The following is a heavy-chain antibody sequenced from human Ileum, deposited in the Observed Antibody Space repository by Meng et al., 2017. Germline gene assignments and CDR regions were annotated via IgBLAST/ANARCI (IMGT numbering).Heavy chain of an antibody. J-gene: IGHJ4*02. CDR2: MYFSGST. Sequence: QVQLQASGPGLVGPSETLSLTCTISGGSVNTGSYYWSWIRQPPGKGLEWIGYMYFSGSTKYNASLKSRVSISVDTSKKQFSLNLTSVTAADTAVYYCARGHYDKYFDSWGQGTLVTVSS. D-gene: IGHD3-22*01. CDR3: ARGHYDKYFDS. CDR1: GGSVNTGSYY. V-gene: IGHV4-61*01.